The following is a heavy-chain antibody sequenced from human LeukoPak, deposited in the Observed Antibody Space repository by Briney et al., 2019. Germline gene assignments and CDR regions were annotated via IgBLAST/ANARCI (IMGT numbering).Heavy chain of an antibody. Sequence: ASVKVSCKASGYTFNDYYMYWVRQAPGQGLEWMGWINPNGGGTDLAQKFQGRVTMTRDTSISTVYMELSRLRYDDTAVYYCARPSSSWRPFDYWGQGTLVTVSS. CDR2: INPNGGGT. V-gene: IGHV1-2*02. CDR1: GYTFNDYY. CDR3: ARPSSSWRPFDY. J-gene: IGHJ4*02. D-gene: IGHD6-13*01.